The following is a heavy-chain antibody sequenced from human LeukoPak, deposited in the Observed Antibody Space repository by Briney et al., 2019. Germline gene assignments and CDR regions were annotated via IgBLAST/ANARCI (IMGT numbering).Heavy chain of an antibody. Sequence: PGGSLRLSCAASGFTFSSYWVSWVRQAPGKGLEWVANIKQDGSEKYYVDSVKGRLTISRDNAKNSLYLQMNSLRAEDTAVYYCARLLLWFGELIGFGMDDWGQGTTVTVSS. CDR2: IKQDGSEK. CDR1: GFTFSSYW. J-gene: IGHJ6*02. CDR3: ARLLLWFGELIGFGMDD. D-gene: IGHD3-10*01. V-gene: IGHV3-7*05.